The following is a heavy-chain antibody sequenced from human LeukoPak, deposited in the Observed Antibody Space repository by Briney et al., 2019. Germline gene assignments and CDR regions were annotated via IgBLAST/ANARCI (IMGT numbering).Heavy chain of an antibody. CDR3: ARRSIAVAGTGGDAFDI. Sequence: PSETLSLTCTVSGGSISSSSYYWGWIRQPPGKGLEWIGSIYYSGSTYYNPSLKSRVTISVDTSKNQFSLKLSSVTAADTAVYYCARRSIAVAGTGGDAFDIWGQGTMVTVSS. V-gene: IGHV4-39*07. CDR1: GGSISSSSYY. CDR2: IYYSGST. J-gene: IGHJ3*02. D-gene: IGHD6-19*01.